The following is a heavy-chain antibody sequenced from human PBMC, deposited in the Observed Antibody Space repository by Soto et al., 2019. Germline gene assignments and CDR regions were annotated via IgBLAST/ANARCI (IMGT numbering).Heavy chain of an antibody. CDR3: ARDKYPYYDFWSGPAVYYGMDV. J-gene: IGHJ6*02. Sequence: QVQLVQSGAEVKKPGASVKVSCKASGYTFTSYYMHWVRQAPGQGLEWMGIINPSGGSTSYAQKLQGRVTMTRDTSTSTVYMELSSLRSEDTAVYYCARDKYPYYDFWSGPAVYYGMDVWGQGTTVTVSS. D-gene: IGHD3-3*01. CDR1: GYTFTSYY. CDR2: INPSGGST. V-gene: IGHV1-46*01.